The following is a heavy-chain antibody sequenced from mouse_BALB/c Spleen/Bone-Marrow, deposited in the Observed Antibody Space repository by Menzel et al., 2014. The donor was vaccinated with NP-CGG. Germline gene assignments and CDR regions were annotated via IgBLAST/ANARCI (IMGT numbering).Heavy chain of an antibody. V-gene: IGHV5-6-4*01. D-gene: IGHD2-4*01. CDR2: ISSGGSYT. J-gene: IGHJ2*01. Sequence: EVHLVESGGGLVKPGGSLKLSCAASGFTFXSYTMSWVRQTPEKRLEWVATISSGGSYTYYPDSVKGRFTISRDNAKNTLYLQMSSLKSEDTAMYYCTSMITRGYYFDYWGQCTTLTVSS. CDR3: TSMITRGYYFDY. CDR1: GFTFXSYT.